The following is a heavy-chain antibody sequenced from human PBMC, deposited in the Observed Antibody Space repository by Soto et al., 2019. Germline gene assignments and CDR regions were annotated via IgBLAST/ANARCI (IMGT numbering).Heavy chain of an antibody. J-gene: IGHJ4*02. Sequence: QAHLVESGGGVVQPGRSLRLSCAASGFTFTSYGMHWVRQAPGTSLEWVAVISYDGGLQHYADSVKGRFTISRDNSKNMVLLQMISLRAEDTAVYYCVSDRGYGHASVPYSWGQGTLVSVSS. CDR3: VSDRGYGHASVPYS. D-gene: IGHD5-18*01. CDR2: ISYDGGLQ. V-gene: IGHV3-30*03. CDR1: GFTFTSYG.